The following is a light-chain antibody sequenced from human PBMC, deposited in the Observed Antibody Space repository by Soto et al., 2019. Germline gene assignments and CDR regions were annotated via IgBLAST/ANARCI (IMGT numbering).Light chain of an antibody. CDR1: QSVSSY. CDR2: DAS. CDR3: QHYNSYSEA. V-gene: IGKV3-11*01. J-gene: IGKJ1*01. Sequence: IVLTQSPATLSLSPGERATLSCRASQSVSSYLAWYQQKPGQAPRLLIYDASNRATGIPARFSGSGSGTDFTLTISSLEPEDFAVYYCQHYNSYSEAFGQGTKVDI.